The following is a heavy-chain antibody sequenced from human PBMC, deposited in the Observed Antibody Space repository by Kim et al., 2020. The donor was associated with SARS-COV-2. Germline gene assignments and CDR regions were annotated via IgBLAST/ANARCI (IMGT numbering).Heavy chain of an antibody. V-gene: IGHV4-4*02. CDR3: ARDRDFWSGYNWFDP. CDR1: GGSISSSNW. J-gene: IGHJ5*02. Sequence: SETLSLTCAVSGGSISSSNWWSWVRQPPGKGLEWIGEIYHSGSTNYNPSLKSRVTISVDKSKNQFSLRLSSVTAADTAVYYCARDRDFWSGYNWFDPWGQGTLVTVSS. D-gene: IGHD3-3*01. CDR2: IYHSGST.